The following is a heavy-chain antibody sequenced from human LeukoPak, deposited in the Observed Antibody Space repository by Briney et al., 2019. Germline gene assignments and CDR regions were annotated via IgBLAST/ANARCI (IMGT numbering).Heavy chain of an antibody. CDR3: ARGGDVVVAASGYLNYFDY. CDR2: ISYDGSNK. J-gene: IGHJ4*02. Sequence: GGSLRLSCAASGFTFSSYGMHWVRPAPGKGLEWVAVISYDGSNKYYADSVKGRFTISRDNSKNTLYLQMNSLRAEDTAVYYCARGGDVVVAASGYLNYFDYWGQGTLVTVSS. CDR1: GFTFSSYG. V-gene: IGHV3-30*03. D-gene: IGHD2-15*01.